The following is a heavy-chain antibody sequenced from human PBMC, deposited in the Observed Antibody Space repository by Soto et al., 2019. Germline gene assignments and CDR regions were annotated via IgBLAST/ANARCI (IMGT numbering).Heavy chain of an antibody. V-gene: IGHV4-4*02. J-gene: IGHJ3*02. CDR2: IYHKANT. CDR3: ARCEGRGGWCDGIDI. D-gene: IGHD6-19*01. CDR1: GGSISDDYW. Sequence: QVQLQESGPGLVKPSGTLSLTCGVTGGSISDDYWWSWVRQPPGKGVEWIGEIYHKANTNHSPSLKSRLTISVDKSNNQFSLRLTSMTAADTAVYYCARCEGRGGWCDGIDIWGQGTMVTVSS.